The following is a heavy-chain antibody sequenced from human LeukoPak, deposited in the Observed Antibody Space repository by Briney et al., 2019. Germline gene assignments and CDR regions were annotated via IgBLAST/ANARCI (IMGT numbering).Heavy chain of an antibody. CDR3: ARVFEARGVSNWFDP. V-gene: IGHV1-2*02. CDR2: INPNSGGT. CDR1: GYTFTGYY. Sequence: ASVKVSCKASGYTFTGYYMHWVRQAPGQGFEWMGWINPNSGGTNYAQKFQGRVTMTRDTSISTAYMELSRLRSDDTAVYYCARVFEARGVSNWFDPWGQGTLVTVSS. D-gene: IGHD3-10*01. J-gene: IGHJ5*02.